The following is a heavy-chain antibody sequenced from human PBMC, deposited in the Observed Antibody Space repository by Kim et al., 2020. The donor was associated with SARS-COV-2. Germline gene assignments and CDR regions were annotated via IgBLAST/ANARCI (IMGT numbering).Heavy chain of an antibody. D-gene: IGHD3-10*01. Sequence: SETLSLTCTVSGGSISSGGYYWSWIRQHPGKGLEWIGYIYYSGSTYYNPSLKSRVTISVDTSKNQFSLKLSSVTAADTAVYYCARGSITMVRGVHTHNFDYWGQGTLVTVSS. CDR3: ARGSITMVRGVHTHNFDY. V-gene: IGHV4-31*03. CDR1: GGSISSGGYY. J-gene: IGHJ4*02. CDR2: IYYSGST.